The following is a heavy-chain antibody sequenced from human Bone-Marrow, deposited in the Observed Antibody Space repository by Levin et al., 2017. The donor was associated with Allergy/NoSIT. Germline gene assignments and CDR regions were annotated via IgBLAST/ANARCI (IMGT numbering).Heavy chain of an antibody. V-gene: IGHV1-69*13. J-gene: IGHJ4*02. Sequence: ASVKVSCKASGGTFRSYAITWVRQAPGLGLEWVGGIVPMFGTPNYAQNFQARVTITADESTNTAYMELRGLTSEDTAVYYCAGEGSDTAGYYAFWGQGTRVTVSS. CDR2: IVPMFGTP. CDR1: GGTFRSYA. CDR3: AGEGSDTAGYYAF. D-gene: IGHD3-22*01.